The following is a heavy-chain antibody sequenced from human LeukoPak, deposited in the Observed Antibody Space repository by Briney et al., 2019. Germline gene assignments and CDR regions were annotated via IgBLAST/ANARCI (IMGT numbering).Heavy chain of an antibody. CDR3: AKDLPPPRRVIATNFDY. J-gene: IGHJ4*02. CDR1: GFTFSSYA. CDR2: ISGSGGST. V-gene: IGHV3-23*01. D-gene: IGHD3-22*01. Sequence: AGGSLRLSCAAPGFTFSSYAMSWVRQAPGKGLEWVSAISGSGGSTYYADSVKGRFTISRDNSKNTLYLQMNSLRAEDTAVYYCAKDLPPPRRVIATNFDYWGQGTLVTVSS.